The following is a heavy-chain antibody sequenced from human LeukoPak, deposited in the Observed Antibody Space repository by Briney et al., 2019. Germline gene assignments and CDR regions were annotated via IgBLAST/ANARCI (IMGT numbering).Heavy chain of an antibody. J-gene: IGHJ3*02. CDR3: ARVEVFGSGAFDI. CDR2: ISGSGGST. V-gene: IGHV3-23*01. Sequence: QSGGSLRLSCAASGFTFSSYAMSWVRQAPGKGLEWVSAISGSGGSTYYADSVKGRFTISRDNSKNTLYLQMNSLRAEDTAVYYCARVEVFGSGAFDIWGQGTMVTVSS. D-gene: IGHD3-10*02. CDR1: GFTFSSYA.